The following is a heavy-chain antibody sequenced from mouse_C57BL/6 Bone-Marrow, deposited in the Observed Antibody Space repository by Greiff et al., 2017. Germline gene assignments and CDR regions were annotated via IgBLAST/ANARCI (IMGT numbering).Heavy chain of an antibody. V-gene: IGHV1-69*01. CDR2: IDPSDSYT. CDR1: GYTFTSYW. J-gene: IGHJ3*01. D-gene: IGHD2-3*01. CDR3: AADGYYGFAY. Sequence: VKLVESGPELVKPGASVKLSCKASGYTFTSYWMHWVKPRPGQGLEWIGEIDPSDSYTNYNQKFKGKSTLTVDKSSSTAYMQLSSLTSEDSAVYYCAADGYYGFAYWGQGTLVTVSA.